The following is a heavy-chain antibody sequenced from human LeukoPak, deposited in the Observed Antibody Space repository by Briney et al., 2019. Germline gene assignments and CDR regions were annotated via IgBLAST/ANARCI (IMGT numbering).Heavy chain of an antibody. J-gene: IGHJ5*02. V-gene: IGHV3-64*01. CDR3: ARYSSSSGGWFDP. CDR1: GFIFSSYA. D-gene: IGHD6-6*01. CDR2: ISGDGGST. Sequence: GGPLRLSCAASGFIFSSYAMHWVRQAPGKGLEYVSAISGDGGSTFYANSVKGRFTISRDNSKITLYLQLGSLTTEDTAVYYCARYSSSSGGWFDPWGQGTLVTVTS.